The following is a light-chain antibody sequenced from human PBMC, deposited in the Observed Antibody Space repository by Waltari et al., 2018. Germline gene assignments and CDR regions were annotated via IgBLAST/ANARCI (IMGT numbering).Light chain of an antibody. CDR1: EYISKS. CDR2: DVS. Sequence: MIQSPSSLSASVGDRVTITCRASEYISKSLAWYQQIPGRAPDLLVYDVSKLKSGVPSRFSGSGSGTDYSLTISSLQPXDFATYYCQQYYSSPLTFGGGTRVEV. J-gene: IGKJ4*01. CDR3: QQYYSSPLT. V-gene: IGKV1-NL1*01.